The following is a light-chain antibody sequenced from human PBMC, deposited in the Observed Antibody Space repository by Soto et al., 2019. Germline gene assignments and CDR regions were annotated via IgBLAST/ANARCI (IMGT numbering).Light chain of an antibody. V-gene: IGKV3-15*01. CDR1: QSVSSN. Sequence: EIVMTQSPAILSVSPGERATLSCRASQSVSSNLAWYQQKPGQAPRLLIYGASTRATGIPARFNGSESGTEFTLTISSLQSEDFAVYYCQQYNNWPGTFGQGTKVAIK. CDR3: QQYNNWPGT. CDR2: GAS. J-gene: IGKJ1*01.